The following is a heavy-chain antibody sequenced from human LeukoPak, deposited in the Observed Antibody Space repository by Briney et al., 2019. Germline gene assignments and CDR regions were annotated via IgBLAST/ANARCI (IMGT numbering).Heavy chain of an antibody. D-gene: IGHD6-13*01. CDR2: ISGSGAST. CDR3: AKDIRGILAAAAARAFGV. J-gene: IGHJ3*01. Sequence: GGSLRLSCAASGFIFSDYAMSWVRQAPGKGLDWVSGISGSGASTYYADSVKGRFTISRDNSRSTLYLQVNSLRADDTAIYYCAKDIRGILAAAAARAFGVWGQGTMVTVSS. CDR1: GFIFSDYA. V-gene: IGHV3-23*01.